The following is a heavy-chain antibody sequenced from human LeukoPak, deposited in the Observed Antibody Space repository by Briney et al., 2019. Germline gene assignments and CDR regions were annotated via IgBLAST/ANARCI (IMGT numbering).Heavy chain of an antibody. CDR2: ISGSGGST. V-gene: IGHV3-23*01. CDR1: GFTFSSYA. Sequence: GGSLRLSCAASGFTFSSYATSWVRQAPGKGLEWVSAISGSGGSTYYADSVKGRFTISRDNSKNTLYLQMNSLRAEDTAVYYCAKDSVRYSSGTMDVWGKGTTVTVSS. D-gene: IGHD6-19*01. CDR3: AKDSVRYSSGTMDV. J-gene: IGHJ6*04.